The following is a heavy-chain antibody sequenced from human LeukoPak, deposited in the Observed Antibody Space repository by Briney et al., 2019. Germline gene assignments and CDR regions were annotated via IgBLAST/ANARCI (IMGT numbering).Heavy chain of an antibody. CDR1: GFTFSSYD. D-gene: IGHD4-11*01. J-gene: IGHJ4*02. CDR2: ISASGTST. V-gene: IGHV3-23*01. CDR3: AKDLDYTTYGYYSDY. Sequence: GGSLRLSCAASGFTFSSYDINWVRQAPGKGLEWVSAISASGTSTYYADSVRGRFTISRDNSKNTLFLQMNSLRAEDTAAYYCAKDLDYTTYGYYSDYWGQGTLVTVSS.